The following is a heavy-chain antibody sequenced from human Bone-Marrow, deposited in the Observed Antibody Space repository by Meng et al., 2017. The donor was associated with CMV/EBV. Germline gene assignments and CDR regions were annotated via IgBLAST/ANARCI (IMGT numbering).Heavy chain of an antibody. CDR2: IRYDGRNK. D-gene: IGHD6-6*01. CDR3: AKMSQYITNYYYYYGMDV. J-gene: IGHJ6*02. Sequence: GESLKISCAASGFTFSSYGMHWVRQAPGKGLEWVAFIRYDGRNKYYADSVKGRFTISRDNSKNTLYLQMNSLRAEDRAVYYCAKMSQYITNYYYYYGMDVWGQGTTVTVSS. CDR1: GFTFSSYG. V-gene: IGHV3-30*02.